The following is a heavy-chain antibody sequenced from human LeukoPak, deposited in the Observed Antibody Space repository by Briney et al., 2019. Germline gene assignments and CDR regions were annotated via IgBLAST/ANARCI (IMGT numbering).Heavy chain of an antibody. Sequence: TSETLSLTCTVSGGSISSTNFYWGWIRQPPGKGLEWIGIIYYSGGTYNNPSLKSRVTISVDTSKNQFSLKLSSLTDAHTAVYYCARQAYYDSTGYPYYYYYMDVWGKGTTVTVSS. D-gene: IGHD3-22*01. J-gene: IGHJ6*03. CDR2: IYYSGGT. CDR1: GGSISSTNFY. CDR3: ARQAYYDSTGYPYYYYYMDV. V-gene: IGHV4-39*01.